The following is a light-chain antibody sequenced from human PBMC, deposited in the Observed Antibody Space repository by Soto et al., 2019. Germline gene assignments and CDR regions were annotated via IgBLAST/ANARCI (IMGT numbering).Light chain of an antibody. CDR1: RGHSSYA. Sequence: QLVLTQSPSASASLGASVKLTCTLSRGHSSYAIAWHQQQPEKGPRYLMKLNSDGSHSKGDGIPDRFSGSSSGAERYLTISSLQSEEEADYYCQTWGTGIQVFGGGTKLTVL. J-gene: IGLJ2*01. CDR3: QTWGTGIQV. CDR2: LNSDGSH. V-gene: IGLV4-69*01.